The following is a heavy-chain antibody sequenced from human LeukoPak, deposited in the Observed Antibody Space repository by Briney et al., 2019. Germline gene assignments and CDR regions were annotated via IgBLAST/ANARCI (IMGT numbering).Heavy chain of an antibody. Sequence: PGGSLRLSCAASGFTFISYWMHWVRQAPGKGLGWVSRINGYGSSTDFADSVKGGFTISRDNAKNTLYLQMNSLRAEDTAVYYCARDAPGNTALDYWGQGTLVTVSS. J-gene: IGHJ4*02. D-gene: IGHD5-18*01. CDR2: INGYGSST. CDR3: ARDAPGNTALDY. CDR1: GFTFISYW. V-gene: IGHV3-74*01.